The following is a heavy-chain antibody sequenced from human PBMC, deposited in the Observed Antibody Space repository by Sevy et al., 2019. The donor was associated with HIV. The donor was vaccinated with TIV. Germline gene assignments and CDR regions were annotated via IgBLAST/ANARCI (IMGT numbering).Heavy chain of an antibody. CDR2: TYYRSKWYN. V-gene: IGHV6-1*01. CDR1: GDSVSSNSAA. CDR3: AKAVAGTPWGYYYYGMDV. D-gene: IGHD6-19*01. J-gene: IGHJ6*02. Sequence: SQTLSLTCAISGDSVSSNSAAWNWIRQSPSRGLEWLGRTYYRSKWYNDYAVSVKSRITINPGTSKNQFSLQLNSVTPEDTAVYYCAKAVAGTPWGYYYYGMDVWGQGTTVTVSS.